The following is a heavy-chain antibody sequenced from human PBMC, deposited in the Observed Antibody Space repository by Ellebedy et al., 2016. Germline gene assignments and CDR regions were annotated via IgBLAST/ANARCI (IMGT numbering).Heavy chain of an antibody. CDR2: ISSNGGST. Sequence: GESLKISCAASGFTFSSYAMHWVRQAPGKGLEYVSAISSNGGSTYYANSLKGRFTISRDNSRNTLYLQMGSLRAEDMAVYYCARVGSSGWLYYFDYWGQGTLVTVSS. CDR3: ARVGSSGWLYYFDY. J-gene: IGHJ4*02. CDR1: GFTFSSYA. D-gene: IGHD6-19*01. V-gene: IGHV3-64*01.